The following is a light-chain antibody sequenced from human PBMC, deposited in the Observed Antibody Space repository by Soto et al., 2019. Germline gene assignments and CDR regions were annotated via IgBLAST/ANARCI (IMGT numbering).Light chain of an antibody. CDR2: DAS. V-gene: IGKV3-20*01. CDR1: QNLRSS. CDR3: HQYGSSPWT. J-gene: IGKJ1*01. Sequence: HSPATRSLSVGERATPSCRASQNLRSSLAWYQQKPGQAPRLLFYDASIRATGIPDRFSGSGSGTDFSLTISRLEPEDFAVYYCHQYGSSPWTFGQGTKVDIK.